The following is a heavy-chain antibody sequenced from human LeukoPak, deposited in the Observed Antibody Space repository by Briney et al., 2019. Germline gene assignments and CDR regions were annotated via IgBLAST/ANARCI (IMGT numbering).Heavy chain of an antibody. J-gene: IGHJ4*02. V-gene: IGHV4-59*11. Sequence: SETLSLTCTVSNDSINSHYWNWIRQSPGKGLEWIGYISYSGSTNYNPSLRSRVTITLDRSKNQFSLDLTSVTAADTVVYFCARTKFDGPFFAYLGQGALVTVSS. CDR1: NDSINSHY. CDR3: ARTKFDGPFFAY. D-gene: IGHD3-10*01. CDR2: ISYSGST.